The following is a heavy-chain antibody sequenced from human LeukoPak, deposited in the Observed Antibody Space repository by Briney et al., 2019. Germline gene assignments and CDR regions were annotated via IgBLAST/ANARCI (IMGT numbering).Heavy chain of an antibody. J-gene: IGHJ3*02. CDR2: INPNSGGT. CDR1: GYTFTGYY. Sequence: ASVKVSCKASGYTFTGYYMHWVRQAPGQGLEWMGGINPNSGGTNYAQKFQGRVTMTRDTSISTAYMELSRLRSDDTAVYYCARVEEYGDPYDAFDIWGQGTMVTVSS. D-gene: IGHD4-17*01. V-gene: IGHV1-2*02. CDR3: ARVEEYGDPYDAFDI.